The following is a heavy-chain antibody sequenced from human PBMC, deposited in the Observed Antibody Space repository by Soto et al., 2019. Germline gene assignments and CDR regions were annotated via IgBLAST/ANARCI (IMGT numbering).Heavy chain of an antibody. D-gene: IGHD6-6*01. J-gene: IGHJ6*03. V-gene: IGHV3-64*01. Sequence: EVQLAESGGGLAQPGGSLRLSCAASGFTLSGYAMDWVRQAPGKGLEYVSGISSNGVGTYYANSVQGRFTISRDNSKNPVYLQMGSPRPEDMAVYYCARRARPDFYYMAVWGKGTTVTVSS. CDR2: ISSNGVGT. CDR3: ARRARPDFYYMAV. CDR1: GFTLSGYA.